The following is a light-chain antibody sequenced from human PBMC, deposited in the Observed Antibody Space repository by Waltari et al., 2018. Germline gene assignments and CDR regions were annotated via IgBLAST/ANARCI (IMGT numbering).Light chain of an antibody. CDR3: NSRDSSGNPYV. CDR1: SLRSYY. CDR2: GKN. V-gene: IGLV3-19*01. J-gene: IGLJ1*01. Sequence: SSELTQDPAVSVALGQTVRITCQGDSLRSYYASWYTQKPGQAPVLVIYGKNNRPSGIPDRFSGSSSGNTASLTITGAQAEDEADYYCNSRDSSGNPYVFGTGTKVTVL.